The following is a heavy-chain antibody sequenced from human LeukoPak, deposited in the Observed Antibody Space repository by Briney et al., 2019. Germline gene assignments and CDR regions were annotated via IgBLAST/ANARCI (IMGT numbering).Heavy chain of an antibody. V-gene: IGHV1-69*01. CDR3: AREVNRTIFGVVTPDAFDI. CDR1: GGTFSSYA. CDR2: IIPIFGTA. D-gene: IGHD3-3*01. Sequence: ASVKVSCKASGGTFSSYAISWVRQAPGQGLEWMGGIIPIFGTANYAQKFQGRVTITADESTSTAYMELSSLRSEDTAVYYCAREVNRTIFGVVTPDAFDIWGQGTMVTVSS. J-gene: IGHJ3*02.